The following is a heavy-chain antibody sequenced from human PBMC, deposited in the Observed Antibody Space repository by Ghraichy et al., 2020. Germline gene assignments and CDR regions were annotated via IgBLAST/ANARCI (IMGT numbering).Heavy chain of an antibody. D-gene: IGHD3-10*02. Sequence: GGSLRLSCAASGFDFDRHSMSWVRQAPGKGLEWVSYISARSSVIFYADSVKVRFTISRDNDSESLYLQMNSLRDEDTDVYYCARGHCSLQYGMDVWGQGTMVIVSS. J-gene: IGHJ6*02. CDR3: ARGHCSLQYGMDV. V-gene: IGHV3-48*02. CDR1: GFDFDRHS. CDR2: ISARSSVI.